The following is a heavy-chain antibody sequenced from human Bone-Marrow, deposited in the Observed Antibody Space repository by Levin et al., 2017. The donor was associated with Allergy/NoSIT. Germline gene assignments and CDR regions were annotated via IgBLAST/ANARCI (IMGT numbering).Heavy chain of an antibody. V-gene: IGHV4-61*09. D-gene: IGHD2-21*01. J-gene: IGHJ6*03. CDR2: SYTSGNI. Sequence: PSQTLSLPCTVSGVSIPSGSYYWSWIRQPAGKGLEWIGHSYTSGNITYNPSLKSRVTISLDTSKNQFSLKLRSVTAADTAVYYCARVLQYSYYYTDVWGKGTMVTVSS. CDR1: GVSIPSGSYY. CDR3: ARVLQYSYYYTDV.